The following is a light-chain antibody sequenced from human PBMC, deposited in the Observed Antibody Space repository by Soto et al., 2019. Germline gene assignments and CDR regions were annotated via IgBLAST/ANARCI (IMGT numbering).Light chain of an antibody. Sequence: QSALTQPASVSESPGQSITISCTGTDSDVGAYNYVAWYQQHPGKAPKLMIFEVSNRPSGVSNRFSGSKSGNTASLTISGLQAEDEADYYCSSYAGSNVVFGGGTKLTVL. CDR2: EVS. CDR1: DSDVGAYNY. J-gene: IGLJ2*01. CDR3: SSYAGSNVV. V-gene: IGLV2-14*01.